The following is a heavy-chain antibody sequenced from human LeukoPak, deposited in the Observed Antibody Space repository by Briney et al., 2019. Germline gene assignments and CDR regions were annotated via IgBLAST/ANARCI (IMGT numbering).Heavy chain of an antibody. CDR2: ISAYNGNT. J-gene: IGHJ6*03. V-gene: IGHV1-18*01. CDR3: ARAIYFWSGYHFYYYMDV. CDR1: GYTVTSYG. D-gene: IGHD3-3*01. Sequence: GASVKVSCKASGYTVTSYGISWVRQAPGQGLEWMGWISAYNGNTNYAQKLQGRVTMTTDTSTSTAYMELKSLRSDDTAVYYCARAIYFWSGYHFYYYMDVWGKGTTVTVSS.